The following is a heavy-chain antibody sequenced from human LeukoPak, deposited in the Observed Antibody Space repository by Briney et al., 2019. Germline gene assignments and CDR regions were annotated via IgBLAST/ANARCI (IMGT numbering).Heavy chain of an antibody. CDR1: GYTFTGYY. D-gene: IGHD1-26*01. Sequence: GASVKVSCKAFGYTFTGYYMHWVRQAPGQGLEWMGWINPNSGGTNYAQKFQGWVTMTRDTSISTAYMELSRLRSDDTAVYYCARGPRVFGSYFYYFDYWGQGTLVTVSS. V-gene: IGHV1-2*04. CDR2: INPNSGGT. J-gene: IGHJ4*02. CDR3: ARGPRVFGSYFYYFDY.